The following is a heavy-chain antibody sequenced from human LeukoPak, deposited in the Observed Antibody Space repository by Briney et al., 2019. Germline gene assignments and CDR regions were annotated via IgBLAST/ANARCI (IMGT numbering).Heavy chain of an antibody. CDR2: ISGSGGST. D-gene: IGHD2-2*01. J-gene: IGHJ6*02. Sequence: PGGSLRLSCAASGFTFSSYAMSWVRQAPGKGLEWVSAISGSGGSTYYADSVKGRFTISRDNSKNTLYLQMNSLGAEDTAVYYCAKDDVVVPAAMTPYYGMDVWGQGTTVTVSS. V-gene: IGHV3-23*01. CDR1: GFTFSSYA. CDR3: AKDDVVVPAAMTPYYGMDV.